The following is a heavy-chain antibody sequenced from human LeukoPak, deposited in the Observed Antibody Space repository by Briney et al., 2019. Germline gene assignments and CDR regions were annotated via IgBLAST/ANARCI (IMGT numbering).Heavy chain of an antibody. CDR1: GFSLSTSGVG. CDR2: IYWDDDDK. V-gene: IGHV2-5*02. Sequence: SGPTLVKPTQTLTLTCTFSGFSLSTSGVGVGWIRQPPGKALEWLALIYWDDDDKRYSPSLKSRLTITKDTSKNQVVLRMTNMDPVDTATYYCAAQTVTSYYYGSGSFHFDYWGQGTLVTVSS. D-gene: IGHD3-10*01. CDR3: AAQTVTSYYYGSGSFHFDY. J-gene: IGHJ4*02.